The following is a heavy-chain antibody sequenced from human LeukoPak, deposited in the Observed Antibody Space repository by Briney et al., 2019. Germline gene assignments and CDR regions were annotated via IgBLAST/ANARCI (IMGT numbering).Heavy chain of an antibody. D-gene: IGHD5-18*01. Sequence: ASVKVSCKASGYTFTGYYMHWVRQAPGQGLEWMGRINPNSGGTNCAQKFQGRVTMTRDTSISTAYMELSRLRSDDTAVYYCARDYRYGYKAAFDIWGQGTMVTVSS. CDR2: INPNSGGT. CDR1: GYTFTGYY. V-gene: IGHV1-2*06. CDR3: ARDYRYGYKAAFDI. J-gene: IGHJ3*02.